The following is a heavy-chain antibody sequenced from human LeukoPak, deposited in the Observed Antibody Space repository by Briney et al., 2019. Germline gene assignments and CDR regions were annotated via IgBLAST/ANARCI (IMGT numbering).Heavy chain of an antibody. D-gene: IGHD4-17*01. CDR2: IKQDGSEK. J-gene: IGHJ6*02. Sequence: GGSLRLSCAASGFTFSSYWMSWVRQAPGKGLEWVANIKQDGSEKYYVDSVKGRFTISRDNAQNSLYLQMNSLRAEDTAVYYCARDYYYGDYLALYYYYGMDVWGQGTTVTVSS. V-gene: IGHV3-7*01. CDR3: ARDYYYGDYLALYYYYGMDV. CDR1: GFTFSSYW.